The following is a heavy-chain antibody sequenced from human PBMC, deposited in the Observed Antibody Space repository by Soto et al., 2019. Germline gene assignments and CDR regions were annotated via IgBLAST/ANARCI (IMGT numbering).Heavy chain of an antibody. CDR2: ISYDGSNK. V-gene: IGHV3-30*18. Sequence: GGSLRLSCAASGFTFSSYGMHWVRQAPGKGLEWVAVISYDGSNKYYADSVKGRFTISRDNSKNTLYLQMNSLRAEDTAVYYCAKGIQLWVTIPSYSVDGAFDIWGQGTMVTVSS. D-gene: IGHD5-18*01. J-gene: IGHJ3*02. CDR3: AKGIQLWVTIPSYSVDGAFDI. CDR1: GFTFSSYG.